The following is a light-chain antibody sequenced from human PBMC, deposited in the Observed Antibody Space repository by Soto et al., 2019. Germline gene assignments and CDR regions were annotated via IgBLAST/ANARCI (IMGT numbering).Light chain of an antibody. CDR3: SSYAGSNKLVV. V-gene: IGLV2-8*01. CDR2: EVS. J-gene: IGLJ2*01. Sequence: QSVLTQPPSASGSPGQSVTISCTGTSSDVGGYNYVSWYQQHPGKAPKLMIYEVSKRPSGVPDRFSGSKSGNTASLTVSGLQAADEADYYCSSYAGSNKLVVFGGGTKLTVL. CDR1: SSDVGGYNY.